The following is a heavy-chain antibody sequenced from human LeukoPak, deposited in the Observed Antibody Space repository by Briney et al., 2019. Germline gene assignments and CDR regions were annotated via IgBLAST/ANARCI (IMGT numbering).Heavy chain of an antibody. CDR2: VNYSGTT. Sequence: SETLSLTCAVYGGSFSGYYWSWLRQSPGKGLEWIGEVNYSGTTNYKPSLKSRVTISVDTSKNQFSLKLSSVTAADTAVYYCARHRLVRGNNWFDPWGQGTLVTVSS. V-gene: IGHV4-34*01. CDR3: ARHRLVRGNNWFDP. CDR1: GGSFSGYY. J-gene: IGHJ5*02. D-gene: IGHD3-10*01.